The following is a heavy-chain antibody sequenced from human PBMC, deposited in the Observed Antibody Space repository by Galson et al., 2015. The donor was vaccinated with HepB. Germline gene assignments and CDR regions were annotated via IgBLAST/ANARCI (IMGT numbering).Heavy chain of an antibody. V-gene: IGHV3-23*01. J-gene: IGHJ6*02. CDR1: GFTFSSYA. CDR2: ISGSGGST. CDR3: AKDVGYYYYYGMDV. Sequence: SLRLSCAASGFTFSSYAMSWVRQAPGKGLEWVSAISGSGGSTYYADSVKGRFTISRDNSKNTLYLQMNSLRAEDTAVYYCAKDVGYYYYYGMDVWGQGTPVTVSS.